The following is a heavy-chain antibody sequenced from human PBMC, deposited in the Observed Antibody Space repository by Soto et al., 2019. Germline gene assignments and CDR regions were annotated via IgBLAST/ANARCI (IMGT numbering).Heavy chain of an antibody. J-gene: IGHJ4*02. D-gene: IGHD3-10*01. V-gene: IGHV3-30*18. CDR3: AKGNDNNYNFDY. CDR2: ISYDGSDK. Sequence: GGSLRLSCGVSGFTFRNYGIHWVRQAPGKGLEWVAFISYDGSDKWFADSVKGRFAISRDKSQNTVYLQMNSLRTEDTAVFYCAKGNDNNYNFDYWGQGTLVTVSS. CDR1: GFTFRNYG.